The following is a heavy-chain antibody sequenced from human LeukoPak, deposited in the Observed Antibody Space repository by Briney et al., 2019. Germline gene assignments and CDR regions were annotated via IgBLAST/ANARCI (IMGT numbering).Heavy chain of an antibody. V-gene: IGHV1-24*01. CDR1: GYTLTELS. CDR2: ISAYNGNT. Sequence: ASVKVSCKVSGYTLTELSMHWVRQAPGQGLEWMGWISAYNGNTNYAQKFQGRVTITTDESTSTAYMELSSLRSEDTAVYYCASGDWNLLDYWGQGTLVTVSS. D-gene: IGHD1-1*01. J-gene: IGHJ4*02. CDR3: ASGDWNLLDY.